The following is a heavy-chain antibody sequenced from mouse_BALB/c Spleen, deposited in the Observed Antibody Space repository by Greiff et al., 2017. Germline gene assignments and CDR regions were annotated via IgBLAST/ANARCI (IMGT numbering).Heavy chain of an antibody. D-gene: IGHD1-1*02. J-gene: IGHJ4*01. CDR3: ASCLDYLDY. CDR1: GYSITSDYA. Sequence: VQLQQSGPGLVKPSQSLSLTCTVTGYSITSDYAWNWIRQFPGNKLEWMGYISYSGSTSYNPSLKSRISITRDTSKNQFFLQLNSVTTEDTATYYCASCLDYLDYWGQGTSVTVSS. CDR2: ISYSGST. V-gene: IGHV3-2*02.